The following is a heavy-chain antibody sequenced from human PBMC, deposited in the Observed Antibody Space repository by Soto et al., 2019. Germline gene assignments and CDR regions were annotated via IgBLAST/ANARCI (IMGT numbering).Heavy chain of an antibody. CDR2: IYYSGST. CDR3: ARDLFGNYYDSSVSGMDV. J-gene: IGHJ6*02. Sequence: SETLSLTCTVSGGSISSGGYYWSWIRQHPGKGLEWIGYIYYSGSTYYNPSLKSRVTISVDTSKNQFSLKLSSVTAADTAVYYFARDLFGNYYDSSVSGMDVWGQGTTVTVSS. V-gene: IGHV4-31*03. D-gene: IGHD3-22*01. CDR1: GGSISSGGYY.